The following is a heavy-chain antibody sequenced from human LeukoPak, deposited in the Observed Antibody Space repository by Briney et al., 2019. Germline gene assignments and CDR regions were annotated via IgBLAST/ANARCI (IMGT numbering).Heavy chain of an antibody. CDR2: IFYSGST. Sequence: PSETLSLTCTVSGGSISTSNYYWGWVRQPPGKGLEWIGNIFYSGSTYYSPSLKSRVTISVDTSKNQFSLKLSSVTAADTAVYYCARRRSGWYGVLPTRYYFDYWGQGTLVTVSS. CDR1: GGSISTSNYY. J-gene: IGHJ4*02. V-gene: IGHV4-39*07. D-gene: IGHD6-19*01. CDR3: ARRRSGWYGVLPTRYYFDY.